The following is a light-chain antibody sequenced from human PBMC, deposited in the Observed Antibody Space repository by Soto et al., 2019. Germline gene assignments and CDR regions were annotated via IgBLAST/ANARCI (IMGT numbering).Light chain of an antibody. CDR1: QGISHF. Sequence: DIQMTQSPSSLSASVGDRVTITCRASQGISHFLAWYQQKPGTVPKLLIYTASTLQSGVPSRFSGSGSGTDFTLTNSSLQPEDVATYYCQKYYGAPYTFGQGTKLEIK. J-gene: IGKJ2*01. V-gene: IGKV1-27*01. CDR2: TAS. CDR3: QKYYGAPYT.